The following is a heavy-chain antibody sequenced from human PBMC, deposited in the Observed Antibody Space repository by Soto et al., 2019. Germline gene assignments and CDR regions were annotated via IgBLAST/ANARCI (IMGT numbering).Heavy chain of an antibody. CDR2: INAGNGNT. CDR1: GYTFTSYA. CDR3: AGAWVVVTAPDY. V-gene: IGHV1-3*05. D-gene: IGHD2-21*02. J-gene: IGHJ4*02. Sequence: QVQLVQSGAEEKKPGASVKVSCKASGYTFTSYAMHWVRQAPGQRLEWMGWINAGNGNTKYSQKSQGRVTITRDTSASTAYMELSSLRSEATAVYYCAGAWVVVTAPDYWGQGTLVTVSS.